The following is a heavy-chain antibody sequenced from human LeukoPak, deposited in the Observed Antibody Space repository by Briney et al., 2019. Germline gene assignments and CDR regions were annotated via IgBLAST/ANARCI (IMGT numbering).Heavy chain of an antibody. Sequence: ASVEVSCKASGYTFTGYYMHWVRQAPGQGLEWMGWINPNSGGTNYAQKFQGRVTMTRDTSISTAYMELSRLRSDDTAVYYCARALVVYVKGELGDYWGQGTLVTVSS. J-gene: IGHJ4*02. CDR3: ARALVVYVKGELGDY. V-gene: IGHV1-2*02. D-gene: IGHD2-8*02. CDR1: GYTFTGYY. CDR2: INPNSGGT.